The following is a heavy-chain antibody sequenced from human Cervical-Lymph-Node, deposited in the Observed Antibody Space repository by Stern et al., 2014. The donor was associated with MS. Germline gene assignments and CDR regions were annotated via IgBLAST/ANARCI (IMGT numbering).Heavy chain of an antibody. D-gene: IGHD2-21*02. Sequence: QVQLVESGPGLVKPSQTLSLNCTVSGGSISSEDNYWTWIRQHPGKGLEWIGYIHYAGTTYYDPSLKSRVTISLDRSKNQFSLKMKSVTAADTAVYFCAVTPGTNWFDPWGQGTLVTVSS. CDR1: GGSISSEDNY. J-gene: IGHJ5*02. CDR2: IHYAGTT. CDR3: AVTPGTNWFDP. V-gene: IGHV4-30-4*01.